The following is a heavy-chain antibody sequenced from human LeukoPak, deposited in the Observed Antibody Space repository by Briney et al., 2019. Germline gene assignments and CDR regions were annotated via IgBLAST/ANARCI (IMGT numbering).Heavy chain of an antibody. D-gene: IGHD6-19*01. CDR3: ATDGAKQWLVLSY. CDR1: GYTLTELS. Sequence: ASVKVSCKVSGYTLTELSMHWVRQAPGKGLEWVGSFDPEDGEAIYAQKFQGRVTMTEDTSTDTAYMELSSLRPEDTAVYYCATDGAKQWLVLSYWGQGTLVTVSS. J-gene: IGHJ4*02. V-gene: IGHV1-24*01. CDR2: FDPEDGEA.